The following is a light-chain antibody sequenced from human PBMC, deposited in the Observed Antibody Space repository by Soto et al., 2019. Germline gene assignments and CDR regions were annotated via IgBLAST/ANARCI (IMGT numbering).Light chain of an antibody. CDR3: QQYNSYPIT. CDR1: QSISSW. CDR2: KAS. Sequence: DIQMTQSPSTLSASVGDRVTITCRASQSISSWLAWYQQKPGKAPKSLIYKASSLESGVPSRFSGSGSGTEVTLTISSLQPDDFATYYCQQYNSYPITFGQGTRLEIK. J-gene: IGKJ5*01. V-gene: IGKV1-5*03.